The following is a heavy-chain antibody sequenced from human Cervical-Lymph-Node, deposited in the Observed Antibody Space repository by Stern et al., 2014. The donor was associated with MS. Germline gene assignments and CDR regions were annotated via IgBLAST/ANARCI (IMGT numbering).Heavy chain of an antibody. V-gene: IGHV1-3*01. CDR1: GYPFTNYA. J-gene: IGHJ3*02. D-gene: IGHD4-23*01. CDR2: INAGTGNT. CDR3: AGDNCGGI. Sequence: QVQLVQSGAEVKEPGASVKLSCKASGYPFTNYALHWVRQAPGQGLEWMGWINAGTGNTKYSQKFQGRVTSTREASATKGYMELSSLKSEGTAVYYCAGDNCGGIWGQGTMVTVSS.